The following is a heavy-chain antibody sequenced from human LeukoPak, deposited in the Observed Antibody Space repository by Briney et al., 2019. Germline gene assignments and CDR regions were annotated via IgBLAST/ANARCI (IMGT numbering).Heavy chain of an antibody. CDR3: TRGPDLDTVLGRCLMFTVLFDF. Sequence: PGGSLRLSCMASGFTFGGYAMSWVRQAPGKGLEWVGLIRSKAFGGTTEYAASVKGRFTISRDESKSIAYLQMNSLKTEDTALYYCTRGPDLDTVLGRCLMFTVLFDFWGQGTLVTVSS. V-gene: IGHV3-49*04. D-gene: IGHD2-15*01. CDR2: IRSKAFGGTT. CDR1: GFTFGGYA. J-gene: IGHJ4*02.